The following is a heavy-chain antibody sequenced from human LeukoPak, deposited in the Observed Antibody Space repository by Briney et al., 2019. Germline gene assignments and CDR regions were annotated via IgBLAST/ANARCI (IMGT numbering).Heavy chain of an antibody. CDR3: ARLITMVRGVIHYYCGMDV. CDR1: GYSFTTYW. V-gene: IGHV5-51*01. CDR2: IYPGDSDS. Sequence: GESLKISCKGSGYSFTTYWIGWVRQMPGKGLEWMGTIYPGDSDSRYSPSFQGQVTISVDKSISTAYLQWSSLKASDTAMYYCARLITMVRGVIHYYCGMDVWGKGTTVTVSS. D-gene: IGHD3-10*01. J-gene: IGHJ6*04.